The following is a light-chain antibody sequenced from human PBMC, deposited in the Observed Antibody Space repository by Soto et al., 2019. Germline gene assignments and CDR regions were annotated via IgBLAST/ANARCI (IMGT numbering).Light chain of an antibody. Sequence: DLQITQSPSTLSASLGDSVTITCRASQNIRNWLAWYQQKPGKAPNPLIYDASSLESGVPSRFSGSGSGTEFTLTISSLQPDDFATYYCQQYNSYSWTFGQGTKVDIK. CDR1: QNIRNW. V-gene: IGKV1-5*01. CDR2: DAS. CDR3: QQYNSYSWT. J-gene: IGKJ1*01.